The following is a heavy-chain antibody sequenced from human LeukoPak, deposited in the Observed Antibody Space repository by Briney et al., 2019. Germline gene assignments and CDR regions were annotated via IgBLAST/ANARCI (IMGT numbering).Heavy chain of an antibody. J-gene: IGHJ4*02. CDR2: ISSSGSTI. CDR1: GFTFSDYY. CDR3: AADWSGSYIDY. D-gene: IGHD3-3*01. V-gene: IGHV3-11*04. Sequence: GGSLRLSCAASGFTFSDYYMGWIRQAPGKGLKWVSYISSSGSTIYYADSVKGRFTISRDNAKNSLYLQMNSLRAEDTAVYYCAADWSGSYIDYWGQGTLVTVSS.